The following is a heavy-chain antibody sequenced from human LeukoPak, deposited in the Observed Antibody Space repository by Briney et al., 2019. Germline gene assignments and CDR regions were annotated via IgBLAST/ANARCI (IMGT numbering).Heavy chain of an antibody. D-gene: IGHD5-18*01. Sequence: GGSLRLSCAASGFTFSSYGMHWVRQAPGKGLEWVAVIWYDGSNKYYADSVKGRFTISRDNSKNTLYLQMNSLRAEDTAVYYCARVNRGYSYGYLYYFDYWGQGTLVTVSS. CDR3: ARVNRGYSYGYLYYFDY. J-gene: IGHJ4*02. CDR1: GFTFSSYG. CDR2: IWYDGSNK. V-gene: IGHV3-33*01.